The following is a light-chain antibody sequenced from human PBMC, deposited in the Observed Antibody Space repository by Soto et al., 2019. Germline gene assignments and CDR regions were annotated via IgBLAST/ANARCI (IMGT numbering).Light chain of an antibody. V-gene: IGKV3-15*01. J-gene: IGKJ1*01. CDR3: QQYDNWPPWT. CDR2: GVS. Sequence: DTVMTQSPATLSVSPGETATLSCRASESVGSHLAWYQQKPGQAPRLLIYGVSTRATGMPARFRGSGSETEFTLTISSLQSEDFAVYYCQQYDNWPPWTFGQGTTVEI. CDR1: ESVGSH.